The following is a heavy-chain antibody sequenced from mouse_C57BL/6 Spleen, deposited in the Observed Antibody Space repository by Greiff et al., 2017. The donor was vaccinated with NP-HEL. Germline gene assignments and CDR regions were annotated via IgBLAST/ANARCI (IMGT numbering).Heavy chain of an antibody. V-gene: IGHV3-1*01. CDR1: GYSITSGYD. D-gene: IGHD1-2*01. CDR3: ARDNYGGYFDV. CDR2: ISYSGST. Sequence: VQLKESGPGMVKPSQSLSLTCTVTGYSITSGYDWHWIRHFPGNKLEWMGYISYSGSTNYNPSLKSRISITHDTSKNHFFLKLNSVTTEDTATYYCARDNYGGYFDVWGTGTTVTVSS. J-gene: IGHJ1*03.